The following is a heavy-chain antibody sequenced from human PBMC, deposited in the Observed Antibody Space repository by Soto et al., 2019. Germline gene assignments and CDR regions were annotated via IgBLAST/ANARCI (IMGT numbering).Heavy chain of an antibody. D-gene: IGHD2-21*02. V-gene: IGHV1-69*08. J-gene: IGHJ5*02. CDR3: ARDGFCGGDCYSFWFDP. CDR2: IIPILGIA. CDR1: GGTFSSYT. Sequence: QVQLVQSGAEVKKPGSSVKVSCKASGGTFSSYTISWVRQAPGQGLEWMGRIIPILGIANYAQKFQGRVTSTADKSTSTAYMELSSLRSEDTAVYYCARDGFCGGDCYSFWFDPWGQGTLVTVSS.